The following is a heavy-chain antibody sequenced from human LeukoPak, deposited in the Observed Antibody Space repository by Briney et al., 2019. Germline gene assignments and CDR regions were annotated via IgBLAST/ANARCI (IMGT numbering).Heavy chain of an antibody. CDR1: GFTVSSNY. D-gene: IGHD3-10*01. J-gene: IGHJ2*01. Sequence: GSLRLSCAASGFTVSSNYMSWIRQPPGKGLEWIGYIYYSGSTNYNPSLKSRVTISVDTSKNQFSLKLSSVTAADTAVYYCASQGYYYGPWYFDLWGRGTLVTVSS. V-gene: IGHV4-59*08. CDR2: IYYSGST. CDR3: ASQGYYYGPWYFDL.